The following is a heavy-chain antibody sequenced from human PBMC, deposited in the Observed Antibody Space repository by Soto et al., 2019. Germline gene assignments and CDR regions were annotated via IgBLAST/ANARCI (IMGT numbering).Heavy chain of an antibody. D-gene: IGHD2-8*01. CDR2: INANAIDT. J-gene: IGHJ4*02. V-gene: IGHV3-23*01. Sequence: GGPVNLSGAGPGLIFVNHAIPWARQAPGRALEWVSTINANAIDTHYADSVKGRFTISRDNSKSTLDLQMNSLRAEDTAIYYCVSWVSAHFDFWGPGTLVTVSS. CDR1: GLIFVNHA. CDR3: VSWVSAHFDF.